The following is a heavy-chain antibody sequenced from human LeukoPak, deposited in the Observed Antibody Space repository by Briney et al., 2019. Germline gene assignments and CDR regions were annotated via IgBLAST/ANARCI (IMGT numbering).Heavy chain of an antibody. V-gene: IGHV1-69*05. CDR1: GGTFSSYA. J-gene: IGHJ4*02. CDR3: ARSIEPVLNYFDY. CDR2: IIPIFGTA. D-gene: IGHD1-14*01. Sequence: GASVKVSCKASGGTFSSYAISWVRQAPGQGLEWMGGIIPIFGTANYAQKFQGRVTITTDESTSTAYMELSSLRSEDTAVYYCARSIEPVLNYFDYWGQGTLVTVSS.